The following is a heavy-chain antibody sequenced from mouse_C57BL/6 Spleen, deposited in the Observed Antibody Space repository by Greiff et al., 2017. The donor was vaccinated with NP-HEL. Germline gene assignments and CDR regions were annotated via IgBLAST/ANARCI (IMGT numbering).Heavy chain of an antibody. D-gene: IGHD1-1*01. V-gene: IGHV1-62-2*01. CDR3: ARHEGDYYGSRKHYFDY. Sequence: QVQLKESGAELVKPGASVKLSCKASGYTFTEYTIHWVKQRSGQGLEWIGWFYPGSGSIKYNEKFKDKATLTADKSSSTVYMELSRLTSEDSAVYFCARHEGDYYGSRKHYFDYWGQGTTLTVSS. CDR1: GYTFTEYT. J-gene: IGHJ2*01. CDR2: FYPGSGSI.